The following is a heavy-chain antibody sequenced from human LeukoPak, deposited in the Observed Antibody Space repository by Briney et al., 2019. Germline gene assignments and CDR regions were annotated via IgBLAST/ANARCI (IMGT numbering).Heavy chain of an antibody. CDR2: IWYDGSKR. D-gene: IGHD3-10*01. J-gene: IGHJ4*02. CDR1: GFTFSNHG. Sequence: GGSLRLSCTASGFTFSNHGLHWVRQAPGKGLEWKALIWYDGSKRYYADSVQGRFTISRDDSKNTLFLQMNSLRAEDTAVYYCARDLGNFGSGTSYYDYWGQGTLVTVSS. V-gene: IGHV3-33*01. CDR3: ARDLGNFGSGTSYYDY.